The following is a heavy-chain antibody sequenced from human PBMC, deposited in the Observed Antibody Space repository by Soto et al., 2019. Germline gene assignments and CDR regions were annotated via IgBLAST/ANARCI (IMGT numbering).Heavy chain of an antibody. CDR2: IIPIFGTA. CDR1: RGTFSSYA. CDR3: ARGPYPGAFDI. Sequence: VASVQVSGKASRGTFSSYAISWVRQAPGQGLEWMGGIIPIFGTANYAQKFQGRVTITADETTSTAYMELSSLRSEYTPVYYCARGPYPGAFDIWGQGTLVPVSS. J-gene: IGHJ3*02. V-gene: IGHV1-69*13.